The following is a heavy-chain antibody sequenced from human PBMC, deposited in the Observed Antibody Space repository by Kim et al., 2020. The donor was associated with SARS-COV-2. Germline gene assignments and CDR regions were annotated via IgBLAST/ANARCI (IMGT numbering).Heavy chain of an antibody. CDR2: LSGSGHST. D-gene: IGHD1-1*01. Sequence: GGSLRLSCAASGFMFNSYAMTWVRQAPGKGLEWVSSLSGSGHSTYTAYSATGRFTITRAKSKNKINLQMPSQSPEDKAASYCANRTLVSKYIFEVWGPGT. J-gene: IGHJ2*01. CDR3: ANRTLVSKYIFEV. V-gene: IGHV3-23*01. CDR1: GFMFNSYA.